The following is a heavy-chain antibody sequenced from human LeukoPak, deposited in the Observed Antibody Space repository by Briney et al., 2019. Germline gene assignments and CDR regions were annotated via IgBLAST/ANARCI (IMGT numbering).Heavy chain of an antibody. D-gene: IGHD2-2*01. CDR1: GFTFSSYS. V-gene: IGHV3-21*01. J-gene: IGHJ3*02. Sequence: GGSLRLSCAASGFTFSSYSMNWVRQAPGKGLEWVSSISSSSSSYIYYADSVKGRFTITRDNAKNSLYLQMNSLRAEDTAVYYCARDAIPAASLDAFDIWGQGTMVTVSS. CDR3: ARDAIPAASLDAFDI. CDR2: ISSSSSSYI.